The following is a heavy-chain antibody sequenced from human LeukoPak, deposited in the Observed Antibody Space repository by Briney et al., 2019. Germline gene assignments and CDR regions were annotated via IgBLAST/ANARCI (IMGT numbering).Heavy chain of an antibody. CDR1: GFTFSSYA. CDR3: ANSGIAAAGTDY. J-gene: IGHJ4*02. Sequence: GGSLRLSCAASGFTFSSYAMSWVRQAPGKGLEWVSAISGGGGSTYYADSVKGRFTISRDNSKSTLYLQMNSLRAEDTAVYYCANSGIAAAGTDYWGQGTLVTVSS. D-gene: IGHD6-13*01. V-gene: IGHV3-23*01. CDR2: ISGGGGST.